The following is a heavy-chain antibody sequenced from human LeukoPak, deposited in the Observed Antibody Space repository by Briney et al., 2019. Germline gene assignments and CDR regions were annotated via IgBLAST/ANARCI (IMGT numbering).Heavy chain of an antibody. CDR2: INPNSGGT. V-gene: IGHV1-2*02. J-gene: IGHJ5*02. CDR3: ARGVPPPQLWFGELLYANWFDP. CDR1: GYSFSDFY. D-gene: IGHD3-10*01. Sequence: ASVKVSCTASGYSFSDFYIHWLRQAPGQGLEWLGWINPNSGGTNFAQYFQGRVTFTRNTSISTAYMELSSLRSDDTAVYYCARGVPPPQLWFGELLYANWFDPWGQGTLVTVSS.